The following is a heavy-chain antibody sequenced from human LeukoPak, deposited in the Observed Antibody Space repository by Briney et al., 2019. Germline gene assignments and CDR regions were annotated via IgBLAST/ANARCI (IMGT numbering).Heavy chain of an antibody. Sequence: ASVKVSCKASGYTFTSYDVNWFRQATGQGLEWMGWMNPNSGNTGYAQKFQGRVTMTRNTSISTAYMELSSLRSEDTAVYYCARASVIQAAPRITTAFDIWGQGTMVTVSS. CDR3: ARASVIQAAPRITTAFDI. V-gene: IGHV1-8*01. CDR1: GYTFTSYD. J-gene: IGHJ3*02. CDR2: MNPNSGNT. D-gene: IGHD3-10*01.